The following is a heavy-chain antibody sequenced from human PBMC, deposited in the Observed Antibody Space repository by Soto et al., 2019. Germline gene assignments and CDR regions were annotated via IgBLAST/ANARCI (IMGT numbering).Heavy chain of an antibody. CDR2: ISAYNGNT. CDR3: AREPNPLWFGEGDAFDI. Sequence: ASVKVSFKASGYTFTSYGISWVRQAPGQGLEWMGWISAYNGNTNYAQKLQGRVTMTTDTSTSTAYMELRSLRSDDTAVYYCAREPNPLWFGEGDAFDIWGQGTMVTVSS. V-gene: IGHV1-18*04. D-gene: IGHD3-10*01. CDR1: GYTFTSYG. J-gene: IGHJ3*02.